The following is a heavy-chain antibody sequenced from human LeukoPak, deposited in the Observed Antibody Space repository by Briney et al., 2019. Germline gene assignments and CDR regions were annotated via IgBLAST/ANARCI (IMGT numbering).Heavy chain of an antibody. J-gene: IGHJ4*02. V-gene: IGHV3-23*01. Sequence: GGSLRLSCAASGLTFSRYAMTWVRQAPGKGLEWVSVISGSGGTTDYADSVKGRFTISRDSSKNTLYLQMKSLRAEDTAVYYCAKELERTLLEYWGQGTLVTVSS. D-gene: IGHD1-1*01. CDR2: ISGSGGTT. CDR3: AKELERTLLEY. CDR1: GLTFSRYA.